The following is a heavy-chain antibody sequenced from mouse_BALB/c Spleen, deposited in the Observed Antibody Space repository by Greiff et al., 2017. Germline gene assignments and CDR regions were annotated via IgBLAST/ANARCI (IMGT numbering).Heavy chain of an antibody. D-gene: IGHD4-1*01. J-gene: IGHJ2*01. CDR1: GFTFTDYY. CDR2: IRNKANGYTT. Sequence: EVKLVESGGGLVQPGGSLRLSCATSGFTFTDYYMSWVRQPPGKALEWLGFIRNKANGYTTEYSASVKGRFTISRDNSQSILYLQMNTLRAEDSATYYCARDILTGYFDYWGQGTTLTVSS. V-gene: IGHV7-3*02. CDR3: ARDILTGYFDY.